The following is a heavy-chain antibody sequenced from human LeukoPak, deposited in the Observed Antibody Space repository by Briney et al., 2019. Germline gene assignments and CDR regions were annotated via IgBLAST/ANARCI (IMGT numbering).Heavy chain of an antibody. Sequence: TSETLSLTCTVSGGSLGSYYWSWVRQPPGKGLEWIGYIYTTGSTNYNPSLKSRVTISVDTSKNQFSLELRSVTAADTAVYYCARFSGWSFFFDYWGQGTLVTVSS. CDR2: IYTTGST. D-gene: IGHD6-19*01. CDR3: ARFSGWSFFFDY. J-gene: IGHJ4*02. V-gene: IGHV4-59*01. CDR1: GGSLGSYY.